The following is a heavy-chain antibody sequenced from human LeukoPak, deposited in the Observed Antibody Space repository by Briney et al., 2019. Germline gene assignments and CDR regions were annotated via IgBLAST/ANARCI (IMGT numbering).Heavy chain of an antibody. CDR3: ARDQVPAARSWLSV. D-gene: IGHD2-2*01. J-gene: IGHJ6*04. Sequence: EASVKVSCKASGYTFTSYYMHWVRQAPGQGLEWMGIINPSGGSTSYAQKLQGRVTMTRDMSTSTVYMGLSSLRSEDTAVYYCARDQVPAARSWLSVWGKGTTVTVSS. CDR2: INPSGGST. V-gene: IGHV1-46*01. CDR1: GYTFTSYY.